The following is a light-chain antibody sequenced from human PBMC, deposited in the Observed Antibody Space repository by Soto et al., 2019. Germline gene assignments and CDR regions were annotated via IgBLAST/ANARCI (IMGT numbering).Light chain of an antibody. Sequence: QSVLTQPRSVSGSPGQAVTFSCTGTNSDVGGYNYVSWYQQHPDKAPKLIIYDVSKRPSGVPDRFSGSKSGNTASLTISGLQAADEADYFCSSFAGSYTHVFGTGTKLTVL. J-gene: IGLJ1*01. CDR3: SSFAGSYTHV. CDR2: DVS. V-gene: IGLV2-11*01. CDR1: NSDVGGYNY.